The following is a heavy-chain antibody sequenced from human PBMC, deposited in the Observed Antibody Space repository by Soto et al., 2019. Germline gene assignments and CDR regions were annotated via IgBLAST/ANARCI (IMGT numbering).Heavy chain of an antibody. CDR1: GGSFSGYF. CDR3: ARGITMVRGVISWFDP. V-gene: IGHV4-34*01. D-gene: IGHD3-10*01. Sequence: PSETLSLTCAVYGGSFSGYFWNWIRQTPGKGLEWIGKVNHNGRNNYNPSLKSRVTISLDMSKNQISLKLTSVTAADTAVYYCARGITMVRGVISWFDPWGQGTLVTVSS. J-gene: IGHJ5*02. CDR2: VNHNGRN.